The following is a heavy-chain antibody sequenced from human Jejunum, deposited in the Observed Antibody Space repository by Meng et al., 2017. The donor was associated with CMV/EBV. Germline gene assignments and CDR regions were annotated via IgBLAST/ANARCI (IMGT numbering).Heavy chain of an antibody. V-gene: IGHV3-7*01. CDR3: AREGGNTRFDY. D-gene: IGHD3-16*01. J-gene: IGHJ4*02. Sequence: VGSVKGRFTISRDNAKNSLYLQMNSLRAEDTAVYYCAREGGNTRFDYWGQGTLVTVSS.